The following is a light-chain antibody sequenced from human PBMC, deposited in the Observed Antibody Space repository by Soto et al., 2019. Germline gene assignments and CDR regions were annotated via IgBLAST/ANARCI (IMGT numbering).Light chain of an antibody. CDR3: QQNSNLQAT. J-gene: IGKJ1*01. V-gene: IGKV3-20*01. CDR2: GAS. CDR1: QSVSSSY. Sequence: EIVLTQSPGTLSLSPGERATLSCRASQSVSSSYLAWYQQKPGQAPRLLIYGASSRATGIPDRFSGSGSGTDFTLTISRLEPEDFAVYYCQQNSNLQATFGQGTKVDIK.